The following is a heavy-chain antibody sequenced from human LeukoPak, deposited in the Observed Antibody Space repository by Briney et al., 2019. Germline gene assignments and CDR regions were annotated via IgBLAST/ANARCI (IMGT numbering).Heavy chain of an antibody. J-gene: IGHJ4*02. CDR1: GFTFSSYD. V-gene: IGHV3-30*18. CDR2: ILSDGNDK. CDR3: AKDRTSTWSWDY. D-gene: IGHD6-13*01. Sequence: PGGSLRLSCAASGFTFSSYDMHWVRQAPGRGLEWVAIILSDGNDKYYADSVKGRFTISRDNSKDTLDLQMNSLRAEDTAVYYCAKDRTSTWSWDYWGQGTLVIGSS.